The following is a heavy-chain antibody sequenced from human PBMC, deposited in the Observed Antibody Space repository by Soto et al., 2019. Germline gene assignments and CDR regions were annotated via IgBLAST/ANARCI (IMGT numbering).Heavy chain of an antibody. Sequence: EMQLLVSGGGLVQPGGSLRLSCAASGFPFSSYAMSWVRQAPGKGLEWVSGISGSGGLTYYADSVKGRFTISRDNSKNTLYLQMNRLIADDTAVYYCAKTLSASPNSVGDAWGQGSLVSVSS. J-gene: IGHJ5*02. CDR3: AKTLSASPNSVGDA. CDR1: GFPFSSYA. D-gene: IGHD2-21*01. CDR2: ISGSGGLT. V-gene: IGHV3-23*01.